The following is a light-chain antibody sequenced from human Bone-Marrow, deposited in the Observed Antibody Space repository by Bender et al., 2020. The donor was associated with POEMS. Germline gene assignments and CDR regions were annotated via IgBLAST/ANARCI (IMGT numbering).Light chain of an antibody. CDR3: SAWDDSLSGWV. CDR1: SSNIGNHG. CDR2: YDD. Sequence: QSVVTQPPSLSEAPRQRVTISCSGSSSNIGNHGVNWYQQLPGEAPKLLIYYDDLLTPGVSDRVSASKSGTSASLAISEVQSEEGALYYCSAWDDSLSGWVFGGGTKLTVL. V-gene: IGLV1-36*01. J-gene: IGLJ3*02.